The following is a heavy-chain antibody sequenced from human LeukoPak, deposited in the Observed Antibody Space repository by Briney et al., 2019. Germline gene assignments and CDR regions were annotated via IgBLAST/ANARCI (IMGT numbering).Heavy chain of an antibody. CDR1: GFTFSNYW. V-gene: IGHV3-7*01. D-gene: IGHD5-24*01. CDR2: TKQDGSDK. J-gene: IGHJ3*02. CDR3: ARRWRSAFDI. Sequence: PGGSLRLSCAASGFTFSNYWMSWVRQAPGKGLEWVANTKQDGSDKYYVDSLKGRFTISRDNAKNSLYLQMNSLRAEDTAVYYCARRWRSAFDIWGQGTMVTVSS.